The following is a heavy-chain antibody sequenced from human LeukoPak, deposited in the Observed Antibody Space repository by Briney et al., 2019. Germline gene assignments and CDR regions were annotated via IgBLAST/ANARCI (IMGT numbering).Heavy chain of an antibody. CDR1: GFTFSSYA. CDR3: ARVWGATTFDY. D-gene: IGHD1-26*01. CDR2: IYYSGST. J-gene: IGHJ4*02. V-gene: IGHV4-59*01. Sequence: SGGSLRLSCAASGFTFSSYAMSWIRQPPGKGLEWIGYIYYSGSTNYNPSLKSRVTISVDTSKNQFSLKLSSVTAADTAVYYCARVWGATTFDYWGQGTLVTVSS.